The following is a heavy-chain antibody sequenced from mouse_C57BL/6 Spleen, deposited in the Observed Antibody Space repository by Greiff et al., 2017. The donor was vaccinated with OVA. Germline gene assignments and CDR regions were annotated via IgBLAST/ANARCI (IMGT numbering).Heavy chain of an antibody. J-gene: IGHJ4*01. V-gene: IGHV1-78*01. D-gene: IGHD3-1*01. CDR2: IYPRDGST. CDR1: GYTFTDHT. Sequence: QVQLQQSDAELVKPGASVKISCKVSGYTFTDHTIHWMKQRPEQGLEWIGYIYPRDGSTKYNEKFKGKATLTADKSSSTAYMQLNSLTSEDSAVYFCARGGLRGLNYYAMDYWGQGTSVTVSS. CDR3: ARGGLRGLNYYAMDY.